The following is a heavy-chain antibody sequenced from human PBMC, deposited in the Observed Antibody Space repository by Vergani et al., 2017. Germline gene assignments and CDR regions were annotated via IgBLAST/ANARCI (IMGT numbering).Heavy chain of an antibody. Sequence: QVQLVESGGGVVQSGRSLRLSCAASRFTFSNYAMHWVRQAPGKGLEWVAVISYDGRNKYYADSVKGRFTISRANSKNTLYLQMNSLRAEDTAVYYCARDMQGATDAFDIWGQGTMVTVSS. V-gene: IGHV3-30*04. D-gene: IGHD1-26*01. CDR2: ISYDGRNK. CDR3: ARDMQGATDAFDI. CDR1: RFTFSNYA. J-gene: IGHJ3*02.